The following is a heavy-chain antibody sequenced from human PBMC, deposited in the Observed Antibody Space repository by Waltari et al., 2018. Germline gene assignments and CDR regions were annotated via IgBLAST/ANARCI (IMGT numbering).Heavy chain of an antibody. J-gene: IGHJ4*03. Sequence: VESGGDLVQPGGSLRLSCTASWFTLRRFWMHWVRQPPGKGPEWVSRIKGDGSIAHYAESVKGRFTISRDNAKNTMYLQMNGLRVDDTAVYYCARPRLDYDTSQLDYWGHGSGVTVSS. V-gene: IGHV3-74*01. CDR1: WFTLRRFW. CDR2: IKGDGSIA. D-gene: IGHD3-16*01. CDR3: ARPRLDYDTSQLDY.